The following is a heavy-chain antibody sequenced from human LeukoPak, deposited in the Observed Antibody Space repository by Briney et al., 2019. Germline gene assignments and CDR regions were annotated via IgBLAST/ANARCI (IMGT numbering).Heavy chain of an antibody. Sequence: ASVKVPCKASGYTFMRYGFSWVRQAPGQGLEWMGWISAYNGNTNYAHKLQDRVTMITDTSTSTAYMELRSLTSDDTAVYYCGRDYIIRGVTIDYWGQGTLVTVSS. J-gene: IGHJ4*02. D-gene: IGHD3-10*01. CDR1: GYTFMRYG. CDR3: GRDYIIRGVTIDY. V-gene: IGHV1-18*01. CDR2: ISAYNGNT.